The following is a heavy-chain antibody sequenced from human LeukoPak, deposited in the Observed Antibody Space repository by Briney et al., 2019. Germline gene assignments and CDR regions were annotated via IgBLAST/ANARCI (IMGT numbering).Heavy chain of an antibody. CDR2: ISSVGSNI. V-gene: IGHV3-48*03. Sequence: GGSLRLSCAASGFTFSNYEMHWVRQAPGKGLEWLSYISSVGSNIYYADSVKGRFTISRDNAKNSLYLQMDSLRAEDTAVYYCARSGLPFFADYWGQGTLVSVSS. CDR3: ARSGLPFFADY. J-gene: IGHJ4*02. D-gene: IGHD3-3*01. CDR1: GFTFSNYE.